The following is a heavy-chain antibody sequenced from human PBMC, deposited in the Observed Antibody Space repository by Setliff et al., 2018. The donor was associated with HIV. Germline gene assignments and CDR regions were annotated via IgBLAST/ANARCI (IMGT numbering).Heavy chain of an antibody. J-gene: IGHJ4*02. CDR2: ISGYNGNT. CDR3: ATLDY. V-gene: IGHV1-18*01. Sequence: ASVKVSCKASGYNFINNGISWVRQAPGQGLEWMAWISGYNGNTNYAPTFRGRVTLSTDASTTTAYLELARLTSDDTAVYYCATLDYWGQGTLVTVSS. CDR1: GYNFINNG.